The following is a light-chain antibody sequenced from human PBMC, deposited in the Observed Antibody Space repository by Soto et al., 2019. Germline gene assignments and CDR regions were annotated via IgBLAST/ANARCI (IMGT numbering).Light chain of an antibody. J-gene: IGKJ1*01. CDR3: QQYGSLSWT. CDR1: QTVDSNY. V-gene: IGKV3-20*01. Sequence: IVLTQSPGTLSLSPGERPTLSCRASQTVDSNYSAWYQQKPGQAPRIIIFGASGRATRIPDRFSGSGSGTDFTLTISRLEPEDFAVYYCQQYGSLSWTLGQGTKVDIK. CDR2: GAS.